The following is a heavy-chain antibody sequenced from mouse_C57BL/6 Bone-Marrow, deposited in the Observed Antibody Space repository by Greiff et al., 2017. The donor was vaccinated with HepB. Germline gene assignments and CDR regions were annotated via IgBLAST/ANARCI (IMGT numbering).Heavy chain of an antibody. D-gene: IGHD1-1*01. Sequence: VQLQQPGAELVMPGASVKLSCKASGYTFTSYWMHWVKQRPGQGLEWIGEIDPSDSYTNYNQKFKGQSTLTVDKSSSTAYMQLSSLTAEDSAVYYCARVNYGSSYYAMDYWGQGTSVTVSS. V-gene: IGHV1-69*01. CDR1: GYTFTSYW. CDR3: ARVNYGSSYYAMDY. J-gene: IGHJ4*01. CDR2: IDPSDSYT.